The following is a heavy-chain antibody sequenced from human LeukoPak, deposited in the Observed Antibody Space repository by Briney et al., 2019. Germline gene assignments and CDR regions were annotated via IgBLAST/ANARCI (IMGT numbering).Heavy chain of an antibody. D-gene: IGHD3-16*01. J-gene: IGHJ4*02. CDR1: GYTFTGYY. CDR3: AKGGLGRLRLGELNN. V-gene: IGHV1-2*02. Sequence: ASVKVSCKASGYTFTGYYMHWVRQAPGQGLEWMGWINPNSGGTNYAQKFQGRVTMTRDTSISTAYMELSRLRAEDTDLYYCAKGGLGRLRLGELNNWGQGTLVTVSS. CDR2: INPNSGGT.